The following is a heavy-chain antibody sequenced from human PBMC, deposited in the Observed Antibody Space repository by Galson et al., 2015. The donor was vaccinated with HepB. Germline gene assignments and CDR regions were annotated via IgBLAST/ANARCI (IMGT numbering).Heavy chain of an antibody. D-gene: IGHD1-20*01. CDR1: GYTFTSYA. J-gene: IGHJ6*02. V-gene: IGHV7-4-1*02. CDR2: INTNTGNP. Sequence: SVKVSCKASGYTFTSYAMNWVRQAPGQGLEWMGWINTNTGNPTYAQGFTGRFVFSLDTSVSTAYLQISSLKAEDTAVYYCARAETYNWNPLGFYYYYYGMDVWGQGTTVTVSS. CDR3: ARAETYNWNPLGFYYYYYGMDV.